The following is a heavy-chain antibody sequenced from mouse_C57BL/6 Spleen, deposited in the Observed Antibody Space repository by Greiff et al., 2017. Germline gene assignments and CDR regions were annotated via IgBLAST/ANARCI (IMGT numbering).Heavy chain of an antibody. CDR1: GYAFSSSW. J-gene: IGHJ2*01. CDR3: ARGIYYYGSSHYFDY. V-gene: IGHV1-82*01. D-gene: IGHD1-1*01. Sequence: VQLQESGPELVKPGASVKISCKASGYAFSSSWMNWVKPRPGKGLEWIGRIYPGDGDTNYNGKFKGKATLTADKSSSTAYMQLSSLTSEDSAVYFCARGIYYYGSSHYFDYWGQGTTLTVSS. CDR2: IYPGDGDT.